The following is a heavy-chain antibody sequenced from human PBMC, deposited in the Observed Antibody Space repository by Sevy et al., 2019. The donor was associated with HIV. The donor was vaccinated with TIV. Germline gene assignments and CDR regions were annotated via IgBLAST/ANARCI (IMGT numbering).Heavy chain of an antibody. CDR3: AGGRYDSSGSFDAFDI. J-gene: IGHJ3*02. Sequence: GGSLRLSCKPSGFTFITYAMNWVRQAPGKGLEWVSTIYGSGGATYYADSVKGRFTISRDNSKNTLYLQMNSLRTEDSAVYYRAGGRYDSSGSFDAFDIWGQGTMVTVSS. CDR2: IYGSGGAT. D-gene: IGHD3-22*01. CDR1: GFTFITYA. V-gene: IGHV3-23*01.